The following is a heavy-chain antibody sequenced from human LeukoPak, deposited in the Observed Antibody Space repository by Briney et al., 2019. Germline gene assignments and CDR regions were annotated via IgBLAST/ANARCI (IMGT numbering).Heavy chain of an antibody. Sequence: ASVKVSCKASGYTFTSYGISWVRQAPGQGLEWMGWISAYNGNTNYAQKLQGRVTMTTDTSTSTAYMELRSLRSDDTAVHYCARGIVVVPAEPGDYFDYWGQGTLVAVSS. V-gene: IGHV1-18*04. J-gene: IGHJ4*02. CDR2: ISAYNGNT. CDR1: GYTFTSYG. D-gene: IGHD2-2*01. CDR3: ARGIVVVPAEPGDYFDY.